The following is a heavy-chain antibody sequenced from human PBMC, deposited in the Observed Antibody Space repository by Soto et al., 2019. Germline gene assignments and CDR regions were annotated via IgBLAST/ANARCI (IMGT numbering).Heavy chain of an antibody. Sequence: ASVKVSCKASGGTFSSYAISWVRQAPGQGLEWMGGIIPIFGTANYAQKFQGRVTITADESTSTAYMELSSLRSEDTAVYYCARDDSGSYINGYFDYWGQGTLVTVSS. CDR1: GGTFSSYA. D-gene: IGHD1-26*01. V-gene: IGHV1-69*13. CDR2: IIPIFGTA. CDR3: ARDDSGSYINGYFDY. J-gene: IGHJ4*02.